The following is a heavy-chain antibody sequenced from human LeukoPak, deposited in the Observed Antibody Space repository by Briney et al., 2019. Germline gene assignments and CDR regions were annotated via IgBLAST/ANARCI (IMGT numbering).Heavy chain of an antibody. Sequence: GGSLRLSCAASGFTLSSYWMHWVRQAPGKGLVWVSRINTDGSSTNYADSVKGRFTVSRDNAKNTLYLQMNSLRAEDTAVYYCAREMAPPHHAFDYWGQGTLVTVSS. D-gene: IGHD5-24*01. V-gene: IGHV3-74*01. CDR3: AREMAPPHHAFDY. CDR2: INTDGSST. CDR1: GFTLSSYW. J-gene: IGHJ4*02.